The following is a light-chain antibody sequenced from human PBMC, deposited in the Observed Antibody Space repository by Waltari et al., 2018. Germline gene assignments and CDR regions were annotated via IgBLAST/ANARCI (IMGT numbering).Light chain of an antibody. V-gene: IGLV3-19*01. Sequence: SSELTQDSALSVALGQTAWITCQGDCSKRYYARWYQQKPGQDPVIFMWDRKNRPSGIPDRFSGASSGNTAALTITGAQAEDEADYYCNSRDNSGNHVVFGGGTKLTVL. CDR2: DRK. CDR3: NSRDNSGNHVV. J-gene: IGLJ3*02. CDR1: CSKRYY.